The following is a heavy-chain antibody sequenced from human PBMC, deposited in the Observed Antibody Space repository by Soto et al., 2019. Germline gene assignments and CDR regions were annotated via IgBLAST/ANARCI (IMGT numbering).Heavy chain of an antibody. CDR2: IYQTGRT. V-gene: IGHV4-30-2*01. J-gene: IGHJ6*02. CDR1: GGSISTSAYS. D-gene: IGHD3-16*01. CDR3: ARDMRILGVAPGSGVDV. Sequence: QLQLQESGSGLVQPSQTLSLTCTASGGSISTSAYSLTWIRQPPGGVLAWIGSIYQTGRTYVILSRKTLVTICLDKSKNQFSLNLTSVTAADTALCYCARDMRILGVAPGSGVDVWGQGTTFNVSS.